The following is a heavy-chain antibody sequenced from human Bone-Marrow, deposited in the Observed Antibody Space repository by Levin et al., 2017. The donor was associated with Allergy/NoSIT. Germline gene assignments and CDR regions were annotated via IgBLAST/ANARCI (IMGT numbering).Heavy chain of an antibody. D-gene: IGHD2-21*01. CDR3: ARDRGSFVSAFDI. CDR1: GGSISSSSYY. V-gene: IGHV4-39*07. J-gene: IGHJ3*02. CDR2: IYYSGST. Sequence: GSLRLSCTVSGGSISSSSYYWGWIRQPPGKGLEWIGSIYYSGSTYYNPSLKSRVTISVDTSKNQFSLKLSSVTAADTAVYYCARDRGSFVSAFDIWGQGTMVTVSS.